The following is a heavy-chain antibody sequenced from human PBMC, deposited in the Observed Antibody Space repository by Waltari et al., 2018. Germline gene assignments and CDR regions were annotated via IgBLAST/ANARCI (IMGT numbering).Heavy chain of an antibody. CDR3: ATGHYYDSSGPFDY. Sequence: EVQLVQSGAEVKKPGATVKISCKASGYTFTDYYMHWVQQAPGKGLEWMGRVEPEEGETIYAEKFQGRVTITADTSTDTAYMELSSLRSEDTAVYYCATGHYYDSSGPFDYWGQGTLVTVSS. CDR1: GYTFTDYY. D-gene: IGHD3-22*01. CDR2: VEPEEGET. J-gene: IGHJ4*02. V-gene: IGHV1-69-2*01.